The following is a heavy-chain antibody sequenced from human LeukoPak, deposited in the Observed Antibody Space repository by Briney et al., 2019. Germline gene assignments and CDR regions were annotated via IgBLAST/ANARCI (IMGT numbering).Heavy chain of an antibody. D-gene: IGHD3-10*01. CDR3: ARDGITMVRGPDY. CDR1: GYTFTGYY. J-gene: IGHJ4*02. Sequence: ASVKVSCKASGYTFTGYYMHWVRQAPGQGLEWMGWINPNSGGTNYAQKFQGRVTMTRDTSISTAYMELSRLRSDDTAVYYCARDGITMVRGPDYWGQGTLVTVSS. V-gene: IGHV1-2*02. CDR2: INPNSGGT.